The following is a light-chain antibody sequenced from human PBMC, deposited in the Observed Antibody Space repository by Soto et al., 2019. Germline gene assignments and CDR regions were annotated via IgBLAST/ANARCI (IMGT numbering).Light chain of an antibody. CDR3: SSYRRGSTYV. CDR1: SSDVGGYNY. V-gene: IGLV2-14*01. Sequence: QSVLTQPASVSGSPGQSMTVSCTGTSSDVGGYNYVSWYQQHPGKAPRLMIYDVTNRPSGVSNRFSGSKSGNTASLTISGLQAEHEADYYCSSYRRGSTYVFGTGTKLTVL. J-gene: IGLJ1*01. CDR2: DVT.